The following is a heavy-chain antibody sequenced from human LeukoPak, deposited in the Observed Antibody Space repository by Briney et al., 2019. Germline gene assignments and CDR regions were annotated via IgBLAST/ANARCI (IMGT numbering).Heavy chain of an antibody. Sequence: GGSLRLSCAASGFTFGSYGMHWVRQAPGKGLEWVAVISYDGSNKYYADSVKGRFTISRDNSKNTLYLQMNSLRAEDTAVYYCAKVFYGDYNPTHYYYYYGMDVWGQGTTVTVSS. J-gene: IGHJ6*02. V-gene: IGHV3-30*18. CDR2: ISYDGSNK. CDR1: GFTFGSYG. D-gene: IGHD4-17*01. CDR3: AKVFYGDYNPTHYYYYYGMDV.